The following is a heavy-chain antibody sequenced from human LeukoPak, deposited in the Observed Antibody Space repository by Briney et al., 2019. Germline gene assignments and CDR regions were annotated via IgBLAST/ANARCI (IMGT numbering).Heavy chain of an antibody. CDR3: ARGVPLGYCTYGVCYPPYYFDY. CDR2: VNPRSGDA. J-gene: IGHJ4*02. Sequence: ASVRVSCKASGYTFISYNINWLRQANGQGLEWMGWVNPRSGDAGYLQKFQGRLTITRDSSIDTAYMDLSGLSSEDTAIYYCARGVPLGYCTYGVCYPPYYFDYWGQGTLVTASS. D-gene: IGHD2-8*01. CDR1: GYTFISYN. V-gene: IGHV1-8*03.